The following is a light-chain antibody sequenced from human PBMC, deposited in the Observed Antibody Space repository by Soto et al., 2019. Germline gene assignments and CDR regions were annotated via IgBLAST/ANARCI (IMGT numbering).Light chain of an antibody. Sequence: DLQMTQSPSSVSASVGDRVTITCRASQGLSGSLAWYQQKPGRAPKLLICTTSSLQSGVPSRFSGSGSGTEFTLTINSLQPEDLATYFCQQGHNWPLTFGQGTRLEIK. CDR2: TTS. CDR3: QQGHNWPLT. V-gene: IGKV1-12*01. J-gene: IGKJ5*01. CDR1: QGLSGS.